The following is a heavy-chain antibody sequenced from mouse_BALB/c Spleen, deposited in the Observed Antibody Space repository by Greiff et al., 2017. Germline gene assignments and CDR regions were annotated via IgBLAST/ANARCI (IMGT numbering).Heavy chain of an antibody. D-gene: IGHD1-1*01. Sequence: VKLMESGPELVRPGVSVKISCKGSSYTFTDYAMHWVKQSHAKSLEWIGVISTYYGNTNYNQKFKGKATMTADTSSNTAYLQLSSLTSEDTAVYYCKKYGSSYGYFDVWGAGTTVTVSS. J-gene: IGHJ1*01. CDR1: SYTFTDYA. CDR2: ISTYYGNT. V-gene: IGHV1-67*01. CDR3: KKYGSSYGYFDV.